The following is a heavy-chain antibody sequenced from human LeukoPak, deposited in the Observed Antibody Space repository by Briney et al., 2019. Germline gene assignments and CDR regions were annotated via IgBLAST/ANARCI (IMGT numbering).Heavy chain of an antibody. J-gene: IGHJ4*02. D-gene: IGHD3-10*01. CDR1: GYTLTELS. CDR3: ATAGGSGQNYYFDY. Sequence: VASVKVSCKVSGYTLTELSMHWVRQAPGKGLEWMGGFDPEDGETIYAQKFQGRVTMTEDTSTDTAYMELSSLRSEDTAVYYCATAGGSGQNYYFDYWGQGTLVTASS. CDR2: FDPEDGET. V-gene: IGHV1-24*01.